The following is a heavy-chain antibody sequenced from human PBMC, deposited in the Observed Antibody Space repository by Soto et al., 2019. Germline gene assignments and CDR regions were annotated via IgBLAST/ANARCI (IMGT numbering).Heavy chain of an antibody. CDR1: GGSIGGVGYS. CDR2: MYHSETF. V-gene: IGHV4-30-2*01. CDR3: ARAQFYSGSGNYNNLMFDA. D-gene: IGHD3-10*01. Sequence: SETLSLTCAVSGGSIGGVGYSWSWIRQPPGGGLEWIGYMYHSETFLKSPSLKTRLTMSLDMSKNQFSLTLNSMTAADTAVYYCARAQFYSGSGNYNNLMFDAWGQGIQVTVSS. J-gene: IGHJ5*02.